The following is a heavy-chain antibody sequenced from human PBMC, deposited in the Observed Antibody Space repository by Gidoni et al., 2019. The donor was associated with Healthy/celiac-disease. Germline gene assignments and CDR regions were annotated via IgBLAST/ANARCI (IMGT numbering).Heavy chain of an antibody. Sequence: QVHLHESGPGLVKPSQTLSLTCTVSVFSISSAGYYWSWIRQHPGKGLEWIVYIYYSGSTYYNPSLKSRVTISVDTSKNQFSLKLSAVTAADTAVYYCARHPTVGWFDPWGQGTLVTVSS. CDR1: VFSISSAGYY. D-gene: IGHD4-4*01. CDR2: IYYSGST. J-gene: IGHJ5*02. CDR3: ARHPTVGWFDP. V-gene: IGHV4-31*03.